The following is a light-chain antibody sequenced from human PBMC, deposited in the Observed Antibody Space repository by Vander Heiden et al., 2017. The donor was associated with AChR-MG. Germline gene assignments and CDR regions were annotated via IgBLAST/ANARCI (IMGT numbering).Light chain of an antibody. Sequence: DTVCTQPPGTLSLSPGERATLSCRASQDVSSSYLAWYQQKPGQAPRLLIYGASSRATGIPARFSGSGSGTDFTLTISRLEPEDFAVYYCHQYRTSPTFGQGTKVEIK. J-gene: IGKJ1*01. CDR3: HQYRTSPT. V-gene: IGKV3-20*01. CDR2: GAS. CDR1: QDVSSSY.